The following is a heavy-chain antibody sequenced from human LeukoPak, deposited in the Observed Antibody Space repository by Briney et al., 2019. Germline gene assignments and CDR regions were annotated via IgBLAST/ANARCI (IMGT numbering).Heavy chain of an antibody. J-gene: IGHJ5*02. CDR3: AKLGYCSSTSCYRFDP. V-gene: IGHV3-23*01. CDR2: ISGSGGST. Sequence: PGGSLRLSCAASGFTFSSYAMSWVRQAPGKGLEWVSAISGSGGSTYYADSVKGRFTISRDNSKNTLYLQMSSLRAEDTAVYYCAKLGYCSSTSCYRFDPWGQGTLVTVSS. D-gene: IGHD2-2*02. CDR1: GFTFSSYA.